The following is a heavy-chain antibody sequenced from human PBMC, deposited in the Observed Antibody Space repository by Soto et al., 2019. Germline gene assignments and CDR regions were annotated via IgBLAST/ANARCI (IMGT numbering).Heavy chain of an antibody. CDR3: ARDGYCSSTSCYGWFDP. V-gene: IGHV1-18*01. D-gene: IGHD2-2*01. Sequence: ASVKVSCKASGYTFTSYGISWVRQAPGQGLERMGWISAYNGNTNYAQKLQGRVTMTTDTSTSTAYMELRSLRSDDTAVYYCARDGYCSSTSCYGWFDPWGQGTLVTVSS. J-gene: IGHJ5*02. CDR2: ISAYNGNT. CDR1: GYTFTSYG.